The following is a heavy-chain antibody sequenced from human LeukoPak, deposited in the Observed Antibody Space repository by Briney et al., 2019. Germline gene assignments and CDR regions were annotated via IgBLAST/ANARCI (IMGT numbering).Heavy chain of an antibody. CDR2: IYHSGST. CDR3: ARSTDIVPDV. V-gene: IGHV4-59*12. J-gene: IGHJ6*04. Sequence: PSETLSLTCTVSGGSISSYYWSWIRQPPGKGLEWIGYIYHSGSTYYNPSLKSRVTISVDRSKNQFSLKLSSVTAADTAVYYCARSTDIVPDVWGEGTTVTVSS. CDR1: GGSISSYY. D-gene: IGHD2-15*01.